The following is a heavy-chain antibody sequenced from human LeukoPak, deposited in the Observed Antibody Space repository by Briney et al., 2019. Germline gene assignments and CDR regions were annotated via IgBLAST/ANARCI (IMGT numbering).Heavy chain of an antibody. V-gene: IGHV3-53*01. J-gene: IGHJ4*02. Sequence: GGSLRLSCAASGFTVSSNYMSWVRQAPGKGLEWVSVIYSGGSTYYADSVKGRFTISRDNSKNTLYLQMNSLRAEDTAVYYCASVDDSGGYSYGYSDYWGQGTLVTVSS. CDR3: ASVDDSGGYSYGYSDY. CDR2: IYSGGST. D-gene: IGHD5-18*01. CDR1: GFTVSSNY.